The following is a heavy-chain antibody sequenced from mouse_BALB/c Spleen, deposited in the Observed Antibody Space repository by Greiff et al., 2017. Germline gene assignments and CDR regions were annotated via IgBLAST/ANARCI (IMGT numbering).Heavy chain of an antibody. Sequence: EVKLVESGGGLVQPGGSRKLSCAASGFTFSSFGMHWVRQAPEKGLEWVTYISSGSSTIYYADTVKGRFTISRDNPKNTLFLQMTSLRSEDTAMYYCARTSYYRYDRAMDYWGQGTSVTVSS. CDR1: GFTFSSFG. J-gene: IGHJ4*01. D-gene: IGHD2-14*01. CDR2: ISSGSSTI. V-gene: IGHV5-17*02. CDR3: ARTSYYRYDRAMDY.